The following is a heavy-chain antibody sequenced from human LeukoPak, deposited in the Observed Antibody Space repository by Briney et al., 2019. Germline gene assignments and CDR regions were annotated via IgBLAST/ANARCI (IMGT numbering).Heavy chain of an antibody. CDR2: ISYSGST. D-gene: IGHD1-26*01. CDR3: ARRVYSGSYNWYFDL. Sequence: PSETLSLTCTVSCGSISTSTYYWGWIRQPPGKGLEWIGSISYSGSTYNNPSLKSRVTISVDTSKNQFSLKLSSVTAPDTAVYYCARRVYSGSYNWYFDLWGRGTLVTVSS. V-gene: IGHV4-39*01. CDR1: CGSISTSTYY. J-gene: IGHJ2*01.